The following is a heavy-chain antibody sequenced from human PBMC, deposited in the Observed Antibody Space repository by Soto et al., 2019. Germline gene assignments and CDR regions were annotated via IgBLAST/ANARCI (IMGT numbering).Heavy chain of an antibody. Sequence: GGSLRLSCAVFGFTFSNYKMSWVRQAPGKGLEWVSSVSSTSGYIYYGDSVRGRFTISRDNAKNSLYLQMNSLRAEDTAVYYCARANVDTSVVNEYYFDYWGQGTLVTVSS. V-gene: IGHV3-21*01. CDR1: GFTFSNYK. J-gene: IGHJ4*02. CDR3: ARANVDTSVVNEYYFDY. CDR2: VSSTSGYI. D-gene: IGHD5-18*01.